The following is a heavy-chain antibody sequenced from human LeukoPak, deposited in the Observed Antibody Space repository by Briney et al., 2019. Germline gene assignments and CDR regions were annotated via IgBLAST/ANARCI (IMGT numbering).Heavy chain of an antibody. CDR2: IYYSGST. CDR1: GGSVSSGSYY. V-gene: IGHV4-61*01. J-gene: IGHJ4*02. D-gene: IGHD5-24*01. Sequence: PSETLSLTCTVSGGSVSSGSYYWSWIRQPPGKGLEWIGYIYYSGSTNYNPSLKSRVTISVDTSKNQFSLKLSSVTAADTAVYYCARGGRDGYFIDYWGQGTLVTVSS. CDR3: ARGGRDGYFIDY.